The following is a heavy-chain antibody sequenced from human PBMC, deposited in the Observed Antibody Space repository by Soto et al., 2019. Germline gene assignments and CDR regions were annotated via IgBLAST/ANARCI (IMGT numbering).Heavy chain of an antibody. CDR1: GYTFTSYG. Sequence: GASVKVSCKASGYTFTSYGMSWVRQAPGQGLEWMGWISAYNGNTNYAQKLQGRVTMTTDTSTSTAYMELRSLRSDDTAVYYCARAPRGYCSSTSCYGRPRYSSSEAVDYWGQGTLVNVSS. J-gene: IGHJ4*02. CDR3: ARAPRGYCSSTSCYGRPRYSSSEAVDY. D-gene: IGHD2-2*01. CDR2: ISAYNGNT. V-gene: IGHV1-18*04.